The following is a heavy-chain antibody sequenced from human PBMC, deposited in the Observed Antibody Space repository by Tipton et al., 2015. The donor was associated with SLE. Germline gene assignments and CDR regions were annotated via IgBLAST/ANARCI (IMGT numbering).Heavy chain of an antibody. Sequence: SLRLSCAASGFTFSSYAMSWVRQAPGKGLEWVSAISGSGGSTYYADSVKGRFTISRDNSKNTLYLQMNSLRAEDTAVYYCANSGSSRGYYFDYWGQGTLVTVSS. D-gene: IGHD6-6*01. CDR1: GFTFSSYA. V-gene: IGHV3-23*01. CDR2: ISGSGGST. CDR3: ANSGSSRGYYFDY. J-gene: IGHJ4*02.